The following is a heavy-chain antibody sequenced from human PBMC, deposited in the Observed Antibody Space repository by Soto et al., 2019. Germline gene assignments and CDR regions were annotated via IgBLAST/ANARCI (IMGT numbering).Heavy chain of an antibody. CDR2: ISGSGGST. J-gene: IGHJ4*02. Sequence: GSLRLSCAASGFTFSSYAMGWVRQAPGKGLEWVSAISGSGGSTYYADSVKGRFTISRDNSKNTLYLQMNSLRAEDTAVYYCAKLGDIVVVPAAYYFDYWGQGTLVTVSS. D-gene: IGHD2-2*01. V-gene: IGHV3-23*01. CDR3: AKLGDIVVVPAAYYFDY. CDR1: GFTFSSYA.